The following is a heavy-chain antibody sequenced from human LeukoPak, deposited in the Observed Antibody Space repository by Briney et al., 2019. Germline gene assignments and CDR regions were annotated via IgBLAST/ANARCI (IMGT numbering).Heavy chain of an antibody. D-gene: IGHD3-10*01. J-gene: IGHJ6*03. CDR1: GGTFSSYA. CDR2: IIPIFGTA. V-gene: IGHV1-69*06. Sequence: SVKVSCKASGGTFSSYAISWVRQAPGQGLEWMGGIIPIFGTANYAQKFQGRVTITADKPTSTAYMELSSLRSGDTAVYYCARSPHTYYYGSGSSWYYYYYMDVWGKGTTVTVSS. CDR3: ARSPHTYYYGSGSSWYYYYYMDV.